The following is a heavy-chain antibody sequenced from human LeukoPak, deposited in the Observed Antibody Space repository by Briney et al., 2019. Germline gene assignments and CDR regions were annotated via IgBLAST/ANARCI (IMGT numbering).Heavy chain of an antibody. J-gene: IGHJ6*02. D-gene: IGHD5-12*01. V-gene: IGHV1-8*01. CDR1: GYTFTSYD. Sequence: GASVKVSCKASGYTFTSYDINWVRQATGQGLEWMGWMNPNSGNTGYAQKFQGRVTMTRNTFISTAYMELSSLRSEDTAVYYCARGAVATIPYYYYYYGMDVWGQGTTVTVSS. CDR2: MNPNSGNT. CDR3: ARGAVATIPYYYYYYGMDV.